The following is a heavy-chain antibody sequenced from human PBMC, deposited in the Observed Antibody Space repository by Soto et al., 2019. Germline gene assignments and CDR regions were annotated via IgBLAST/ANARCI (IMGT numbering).Heavy chain of an antibody. CDR2: IGPTGDT. Sequence: QVQPQHWGARLLKPSETLSLTCAEYGRSMSGYNWSWLRRSPVRGLEWIGEIGPTGDTNYGPSFMSRVTVSVDTSKYVLSLRLTQVTAADTATYLCARNGVGFGFDIWGLGTMVSVSS. V-gene: IGHV4-34*02. CDR3: ARNGVGFGFDI. D-gene: IGHD3-10*01. CDR1: GRSMSGYN. J-gene: IGHJ3*02.